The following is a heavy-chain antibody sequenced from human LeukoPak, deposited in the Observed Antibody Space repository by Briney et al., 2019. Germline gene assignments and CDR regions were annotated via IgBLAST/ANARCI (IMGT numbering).Heavy chain of an antibody. CDR2: IWSDGREK. Sequence: PGGSLRLSCAASGFTFTSFDMHWVCQAPGKGLEWVAIIWSDGREKYYADSVKGRFTISRDNSKNTLYLQMNSLRAEDTAVYYCAKAGVVTRHWFDPWGQGTPVTASS. J-gene: IGHJ5*02. CDR3: AKAGVVTRHWFDP. CDR1: GFTFTSFD. D-gene: IGHD2-21*02. V-gene: IGHV3-33*06.